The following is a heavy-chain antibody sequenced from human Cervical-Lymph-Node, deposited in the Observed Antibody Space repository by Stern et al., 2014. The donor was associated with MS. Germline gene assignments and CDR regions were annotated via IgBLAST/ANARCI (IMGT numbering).Heavy chain of an antibody. Sequence: QVQLQESGPGLVKPSGTLSLTCAVSGGSISSSNWWSWVRQSPGKGLEWIGESDHSGSTIYNPSLKSRVHVSVDKSKNRFSLNLRSVTAADTAVYFCARFPASRPHVFDSWGQGTLVTVSS. CDR2: SDHSGST. D-gene: IGHD6-13*01. J-gene: IGHJ4*02. V-gene: IGHV4-4*02. CDR3: ARFPASRPHVFDS. CDR1: GGSISSSNW.